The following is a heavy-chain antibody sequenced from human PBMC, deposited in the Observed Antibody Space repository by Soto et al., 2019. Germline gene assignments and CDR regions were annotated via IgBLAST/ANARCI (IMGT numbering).Heavy chain of an antibody. J-gene: IGHJ3*01. CDR1: GYTFTMYY. V-gene: IGHV1-46*01. Sequence: ASVKVSCKASGYTFTMYYMHWVRQAPGQGLEWMGIINPSGGTTSYAQKFQGRVTLTSDTSTNTVYMDLSSLRSEDTAVYYCARVVTPGGGAFDVWGQGTMVTVSS. CDR3: ARVVTPGGGAFDV. D-gene: IGHD2-21*02. CDR2: INPSGGTT.